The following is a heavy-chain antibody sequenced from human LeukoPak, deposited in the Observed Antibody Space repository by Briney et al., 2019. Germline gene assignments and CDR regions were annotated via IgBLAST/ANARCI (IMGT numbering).Heavy chain of an antibody. J-gene: IGHJ4*02. CDR1: TVLIEVNY. CDR3: ARLGSYFDY. Sequence: PSQTLSLTCTVSTVLIEVNYWGWIRHPPGKGLQWIGYIYYSGSVNYNPSLKSRVTISVDTSKNQFSLNPDSATAAGAAVYYCARLGSYFDYWGQGTQVTVSS. CDR2: IYYSGSV. V-gene: IGHV4-59*08.